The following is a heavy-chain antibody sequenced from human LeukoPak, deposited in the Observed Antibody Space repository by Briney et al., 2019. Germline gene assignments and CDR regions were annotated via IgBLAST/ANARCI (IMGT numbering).Heavy chain of an antibody. J-gene: IGHJ4*02. CDR3: ARDGGNYGDYLYYFDY. Sequence: GGSLRLSCAASGFTFSSYAMHWVRQAPGKGLEWVAVISYEGSNKYYADSVKGRFTISRDNSKNTLYLQMNSLRAEDAAVYYCARDGGNYGDYLYYFDYWGQGTLVTVSS. V-gene: IGHV3-30-3*01. CDR2: ISYEGSNK. CDR1: GFTFSSYA. D-gene: IGHD4-17*01.